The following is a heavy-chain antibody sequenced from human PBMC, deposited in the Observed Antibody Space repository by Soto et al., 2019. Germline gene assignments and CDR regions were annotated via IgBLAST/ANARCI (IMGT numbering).Heavy chain of an antibody. CDR2: IYHGGTT. V-gene: IGHV4-38-2*02. J-gene: IGHJ4*01. CDR1: GYCLSSGSY. Sequence: SETLSLTCTVSGYCLSSGSYWAWIRHPPGKGPEWIASIYHGGTTFYNPSLKSRITISVDTSNNQFSLKLTSVTAADTAVYYCPRFNVMVVPARTTDYWDHGTLVTL. D-gene: IGHD2-2*01. CDR3: PRFNVMVVPARTTDY.